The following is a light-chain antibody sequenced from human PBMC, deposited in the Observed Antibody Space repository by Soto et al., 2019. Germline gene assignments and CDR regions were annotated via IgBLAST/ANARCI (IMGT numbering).Light chain of an antibody. V-gene: IGKV3-11*01. Sequence: PGERATLSCRAAQSVGTRLAWYQHKTGQAPRLLISGASSRATGIPDRFTGSGSETSFTLTISRLEPEDFAVYYCQQRSNWPWITFGQGTRLEIK. CDR2: GAS. CDR1: QSVGTR. CDR3: QQRSNWPWIT. J-gene: IGKJ5*01.